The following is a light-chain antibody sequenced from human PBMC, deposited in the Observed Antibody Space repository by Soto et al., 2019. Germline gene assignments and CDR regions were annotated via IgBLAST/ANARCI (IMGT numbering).Light chain of an antibody. CDR2: GNI. J-gene: IGLJ1*01. CDR3: QSYDSTPSAPYV. CDR1: SSNIGAGYD. V-gene: IGLV1-40*01. Sequence: QSVLTQPPSVSGAPGQRVTISCTGSSSNIGAGYDVHWYQQRPGTAPKLLIFGNINRPSGVPDRFSGSKSGTSASLAITGLQAEDEGDYYCQSYDSTPSAPYVLGTGTKVTVL.